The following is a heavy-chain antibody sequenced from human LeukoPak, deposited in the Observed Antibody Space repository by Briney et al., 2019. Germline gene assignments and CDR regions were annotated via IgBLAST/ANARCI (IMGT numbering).Heavy chain of an antibody. CDR2: ISGWSSTI. J-gene: IGHJ4*02. D-gene: IGHD1-26*01. CDR3: ARDRIKSGSYYFDY. Sequence: PGGSLRLSCSAPAFTLSDYSMNWVRQAPARGLEWVSYISGWSSTIYYADSVKGRFTISRDNAKNSMYLQMNSLRAEDTAVYYCARDRIKSGSYYFDYWGQGTLVTVSS. CDR1: AFTLSDYS. V-gene: IGHV3-48*01.